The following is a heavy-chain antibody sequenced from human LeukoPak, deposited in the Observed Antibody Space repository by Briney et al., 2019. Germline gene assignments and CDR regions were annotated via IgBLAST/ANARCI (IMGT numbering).Heavy chain of an antibody. CDR1: GDSINSGSYY. V-gene: IGHV4-39*07. CDR3: ARGGYGDPARGWEFDP. D-gene: IGHD4-17*01. J-gene: IGHJ5*02. Sequence: SETLSLTCTVSGDSINSGSYYWVWIRQPPGKGLEWIGSIYYSGSTYYSPSLKSRVTISVDTSKNQFSLKLSSVTAADTAVYYCARGGYGDPARGWEFDPWSQGTLVTVSS. CDR2: IYYSGST.